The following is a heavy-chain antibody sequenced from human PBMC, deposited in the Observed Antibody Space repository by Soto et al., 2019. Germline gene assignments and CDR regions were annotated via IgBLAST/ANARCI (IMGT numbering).Heavy chain of an antibody. CDR1: GFTFSSYG. V-gene: IGHV3-30*18. D-gene: IGHD1-1*01. CDR2: ISYDGSNK. J-gene: IGHJ6*02. CDR3: AKDRLPGTTAYYYGMDV. Sequence: GGSLRLSCAASGFTFSSYGMHWVRQAPGKGLEWVAVISYDGSNKYYADSVKGRFTISRDNSKNTLYLQMNSLRAEDTAVYYCAKDRLPGTTAYYYGMDVWGQGTTVTVSS.